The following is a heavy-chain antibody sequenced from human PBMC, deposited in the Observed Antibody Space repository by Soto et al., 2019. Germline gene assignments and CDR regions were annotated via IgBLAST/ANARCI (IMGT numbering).Heavy chain of an antibody. CDR3: ARINTYYYDSSGYFLGP. Sequence: PSETLSLTCTVSGGSISSSSYYCGWFRQHPGKGLDWIGSIYYSGRTYYNPSLTSRVTISVDTSKNQFSLKLSSVAAADTAVYYCARINTYYYDSSGYFLGPWGQGTLVT. CDR2: IYYSGRT. J-gene: IGHJ5*02. D-gene: IGHD3-22*01. CDR1: GGSISSSSYY. V-gene: IGHV4-39*01.